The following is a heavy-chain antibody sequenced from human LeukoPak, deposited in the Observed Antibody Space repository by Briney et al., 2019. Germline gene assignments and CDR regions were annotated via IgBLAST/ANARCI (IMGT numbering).Heavy chain of an antibody. V-gene: IGHV4-39*07. CDR3: AREERTGTTNWFYP. D-gene: IGHD1-7*01. Sequence: SETLSLTCTVSGGSISSSSYYWGWIRQPPGKGREWIGSIYYSGSTYYNPSLKSLVTISVDTSKNQFSLKLSSVTAADPAVYYCAREERTGTTNWFYPWGQGTLVTVSS. CDR2: IYYSGST. J-gene: IGHJ5*02. CDR1: GGSISSSSYY.